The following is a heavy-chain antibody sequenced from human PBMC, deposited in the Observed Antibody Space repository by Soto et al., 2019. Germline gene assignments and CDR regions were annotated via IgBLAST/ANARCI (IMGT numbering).Heavy chain of an antibody. CDR2: IYYSGST. J-gene: IGHJ5*02. CDR1: GGSISRSTYY. V-gene: IGHV4-39*01. D-gene: IGHD2-2*02. Sequence: LCLTCTVSGGSISRSTYYWGWIRQPPGKGLEWIGSIYYSGSTYYRPSLKSRVTISVDTSKNQFSLKLSSVTAADTAVYYCARQVPAAIRLGWFDPWGQGTLVTVSS. CDR3: ARQVPAAIRLGWFDP.